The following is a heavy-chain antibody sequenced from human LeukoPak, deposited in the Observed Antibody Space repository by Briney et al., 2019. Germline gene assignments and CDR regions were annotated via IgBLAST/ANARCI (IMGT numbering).Heavy chain of an antibody. J-gene: IGHJ5*02. Sequence: SETLSHTCVVSGYSITTGFSWGWIRQPPGKGLEWIATISYNGNTYYNPSLKSRVTISADTSKNQFSLRLTSVTAADTAVYYCAREGAVPGIDPSGQGKSVTISS. CDR2: ISYNGNT. CDR3: AREGAVPGIDP. V-gene: IGHV4-38-2*02. D-gene: IGHD3-16*01. CDR1: GYSITTGFS.